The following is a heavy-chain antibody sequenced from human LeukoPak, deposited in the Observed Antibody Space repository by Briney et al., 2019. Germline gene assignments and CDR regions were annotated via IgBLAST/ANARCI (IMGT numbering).Heavy chain of an antibody. CDR2: ISYDGSNK. J-gene: IGHJ4*02. Sequence: PGGSLRLSCAASGFIFSSYGMHWVRQAPGKGLEWVAVISYDGSNKYYADPVKGRFTISRDNSKNTLYLQMNSLRAEDTDVYYCARHDYGGNSGDYWGQGTLVTVSS. D-gene: IGHD4-23*01. CDR3: ARHDYGGNSGDY. V-gene: IGHV3-30*03. CDR1: GFIFSSYG.